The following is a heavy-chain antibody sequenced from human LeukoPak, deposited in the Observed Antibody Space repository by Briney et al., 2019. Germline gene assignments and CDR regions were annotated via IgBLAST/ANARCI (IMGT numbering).Heavy chain of an antibody. V-gene: IGHV3-30*02. CDR1: GFTFSSHG. CDR3: ARGGAAGIYGMDV. J-gene: IGHJ6*02. D-gene: IGHD6-13*01. Sequence: GGSLRLSCAASGFTFSSHGMHWVRHAPGKGLELVTFISYDGSNKDYADSVKGRFTISRDNSKNTLYLQVDSLRPEDTAVYYCARGGAAGIYGMDVWGQGAIMTVTS. CDR2: ISYDGSNK.